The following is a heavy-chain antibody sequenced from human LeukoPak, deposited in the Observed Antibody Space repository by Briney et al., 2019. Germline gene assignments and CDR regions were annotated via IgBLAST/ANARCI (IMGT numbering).Heavy chain of an antibody. J-gene: IGHJ3*02. CDR1: GGSISSGGYS. CDR2: IYHSGST. CDR3: ARGGGGEDAFDI. Sequence: SETLSLTCAVSGGSISSGGYSWSWIRQPPGTGLEWIGYIYHSGSTYYNPSLKSRVTISVDRSKNQFSLKLSSVTAADTAVYYCARGGGGEDAFDIWGQGTMVTVSS. D-gene: IGHD3-10*01. V-gene: IGHV4-30-2*01.